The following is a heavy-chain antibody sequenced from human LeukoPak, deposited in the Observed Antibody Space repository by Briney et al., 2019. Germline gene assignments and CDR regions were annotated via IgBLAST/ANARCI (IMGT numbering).Heavy chain of an antibody. CDR1: GYTFTGYD. J-gene: IGHJ4*02. CDR3: ARDRQIAVAGTIPRFDS. CDR2: INPSGGST. Sequence: GASVKVSCKASGYTFTGYDIHWVRQAPGQGLEWMGIINPSGGSTSYAQKFQGRDTMTRDTSTSTVYMELSSLRSEDTTVYYCARDRQIAVAGTIPRFDSWGQGTLVTVSS. D-gene: IGHD6-19*01. V-gene: IGHV1-46*01.